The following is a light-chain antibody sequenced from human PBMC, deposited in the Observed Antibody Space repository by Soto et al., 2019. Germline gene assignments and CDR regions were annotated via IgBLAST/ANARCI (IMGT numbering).Light chain of an antibody. V-gene: IGLV1-40*01. Sequence: QSVLTQPPSVSGAPGQRVTISCTGSSSNIGAGYDVHWYQQLPGTAPKLLIYGNSNRPSGVPDRFSGSKSGTSASLAITGLQAEDEADYSRQSYDSSLSGSGVFGTGTKVTVL. CDR3: QSYDSSLSGSGV. CDR2: GNS. CDR1: SSNIGAGYD. J-gene: IGLJ1*01.